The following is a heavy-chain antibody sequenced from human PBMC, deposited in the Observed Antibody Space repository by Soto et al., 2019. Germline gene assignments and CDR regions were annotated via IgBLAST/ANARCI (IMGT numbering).Heavy chain of an antibody. Sequence: GGSLRLSCAASGFTFSSYGMHWVRQAPGKGLEWVAVIWYDGSNKYYADSVKGRFTISRDNSKNTLYLQMNSLRAEDTAVYYCARDLDGVCSGGSCYSVNAFDIWGQGTLVTVSS. V-gene: IGHV3-33*01. CDR1: GFTFSSYG. CDR3: ARDLDGVCSGGSCYSVNAFDI. D-gene: IGHD2-15*01. CDR2: IWYDGSNK. J-gene: IGHJ3*02.